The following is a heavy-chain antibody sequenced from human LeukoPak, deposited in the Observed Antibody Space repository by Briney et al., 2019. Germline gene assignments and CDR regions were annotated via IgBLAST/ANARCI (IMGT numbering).Heavy chain of an antibody. CDR2: ISSSGSTI. CDR3: ARLSTGPPDYQYSGLDV. V-gene: IGHV3-11*04. Sequence: GGSLRLSCAASGFTFSDYYMSWIRQAPGKGLEWVSYISSSGSTIYYADSVKGRFTISRDNAKNSLYLQMNNLRAEDTAVYYCARLSTGPPDYQYSGLDVWGQGTTVTVSS. CDR1: GFTFSDYY. J-gene: IGHJ6*02.